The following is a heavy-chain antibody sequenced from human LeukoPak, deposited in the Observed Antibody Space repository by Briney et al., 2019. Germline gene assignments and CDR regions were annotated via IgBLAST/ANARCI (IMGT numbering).Heavy chain of an antibody. V-gene: IGHV1-69*01. CDR3: ARSIDGDYYNWFDP. J-gene: IGHJ5*02. CDR1: LGTLSRYA. CDR2: IISIFGTA. D-gene: IGHD4-17*01. Sequence: CSVNVSGKATLGTLSRYAISGVRQAPGQEREWMGGIISIFGTATYAQKFQGRVTITEDESTSKAYMELSSLRSEDTAVYYCARSIDGDYYNWFDPWGQGTLVTVSS.